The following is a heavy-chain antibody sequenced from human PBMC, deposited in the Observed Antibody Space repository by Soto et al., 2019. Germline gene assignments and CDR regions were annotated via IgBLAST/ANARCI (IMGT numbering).Heavy chain of an antibody. D-gene: IGHD6-13*01. CDR3: ARVSQYSSSWYYFDY. CDR1: GGSFSGYY. CDR2: INHSGST. J-gene: IGHJ4*02. V-gene: IGHV4-34*01. Sequence: PSETLSLTCAVYGGSFSGYYWSWIRQPPGKGLEWIGEINHSGSTNYNPSLKSRVTISVDTSKNQFSLKLSSVTAADTAVYYCARVSQYSSSWYYFDYWGQGTLVTVSS.